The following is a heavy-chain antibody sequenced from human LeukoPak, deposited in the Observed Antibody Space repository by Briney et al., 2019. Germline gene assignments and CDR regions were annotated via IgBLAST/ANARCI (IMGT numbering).Heavy chain of an antibody. CDR2: INSDGSST. D-gene: IGHD6-19*01. CDR1: GFTFSSYW. Sequence: GGSLRLSCAASGFTFSSYWMHWVRQAPGKGLVWDSRINSDGSSTSYADSVKGRFTISRDNAKNTLYLQMNSLRAEDTAVYYCAREDRAVAGLDAFDIWGQGTMVTVSS. CDR3: AREDRAVAGLDAFDI. J-gene: IGHJ3*02. V-gene: IGHV3-74*01.